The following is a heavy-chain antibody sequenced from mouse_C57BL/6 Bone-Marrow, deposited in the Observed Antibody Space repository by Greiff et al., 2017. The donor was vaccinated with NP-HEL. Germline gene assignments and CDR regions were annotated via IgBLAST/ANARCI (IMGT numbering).Heavy chain of an antibody. D-gene: IGHD1-1*01. J-gene: IGHJ4*01. CDR1: GYTFTDYE. CDR3: TRPYYGSFYYAMDY. Sequence: VNLVESGAELVRPGASVTLSCKASGYTFTDYEMHWVKQTPVHGLEWIGAIDPETGGTAYNQKFKGKAILTADKSSSTAYMELRSLTSEDSAVYYCTRPYYGSFYYAMDYWGQGTSVTVSS. CDR2: IDPETGGT. V-gene: IGHV1-15*01.